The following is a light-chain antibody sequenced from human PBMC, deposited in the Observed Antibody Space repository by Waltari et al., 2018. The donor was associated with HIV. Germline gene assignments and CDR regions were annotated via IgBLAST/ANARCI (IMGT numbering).Light chain of an antibody. Sequence: QSVLTQPPSASGTPGQRIIISCSGSTSNIGTNNVNWYQQLPGTTPRLLMHSNSQRASGVPARFSGSRSGTSASLAISGLQSEDEADYYCSAWDASLGAWMFGGGTKLTVL. CDR2: SNS. CDR3: SAWDASLGAWM. J-gene: IGLJ3*02. CDR1: TSNIGTNN. V-gene: IGLV1-44*01.